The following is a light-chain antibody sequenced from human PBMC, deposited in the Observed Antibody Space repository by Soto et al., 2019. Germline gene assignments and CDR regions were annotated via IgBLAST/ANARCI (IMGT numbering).Light chain of an antibody. V-gene: IGKV3-20*01. CDR2: GAS. J-gene: IGKJ1*01. CDR1: QSISSSY. CDR3: QQYGSSSWT. Sequence: EIVLTQSPGTLSLSPGKRATLSCRASQSISSSYLAWYQQRPGQAPRLLIYGASSRATGIPDRFSGSGSGTEFTLTISRLEPEDLAVYYCQQYGSSSWTFGQGTKVVIK.